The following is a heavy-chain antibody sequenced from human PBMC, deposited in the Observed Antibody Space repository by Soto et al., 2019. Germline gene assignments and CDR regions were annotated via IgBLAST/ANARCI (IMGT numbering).Heavy chain of an antibody. D-gene: IGHD1-1*01. CDR2: IWYDGSNK. Sequence: QVQLVESGGGVVQPGRSLRLSCAASGFTFSSHGMHWVRQAPGKGPEWVAVIWYDGSNKYYADSVRGRFTISRDNGKSTLYLEMNSLRVEDTAVYHCVRWGNWKVPDHWGQGTLVTVSS. CDR1: GFTFSSHG. CDR3: VRWGNWKVPDH. V-gene: IGHV3-33*01. J-gene: IGHJ4*02.